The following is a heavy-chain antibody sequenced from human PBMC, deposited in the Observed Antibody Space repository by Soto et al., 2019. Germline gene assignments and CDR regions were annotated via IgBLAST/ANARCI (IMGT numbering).Heavy chain of an antibody. D-gene: IGHD1-26*01. CDR2: ISSSGSFI. CDR3: AKKYRGTYPFDY. CDR1: GFTFRTYG. Sequence: GGSLRLSCAASGFTFRTYGMNWVRRAPGGGLEWVASISSSGSFIYYADSVRGRFTISRDDAENSLYLQMDSLRAEDTAIYYCAKKYRGTYPFDYWGQGTLVTVSS. V-gene: IGHV3-21*04. J-gene: IGHJ4*02.